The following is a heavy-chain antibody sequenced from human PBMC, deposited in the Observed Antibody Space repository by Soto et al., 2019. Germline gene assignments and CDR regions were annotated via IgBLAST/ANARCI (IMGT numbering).Heavy chain of an antibody. J-gene: IGHJ4*02. CDR1: GGSISSGDYY. V-gene: IGHV4-30-4*01. CDR2: IYYSGST. Sequence: SETLSLTCTVSGGSISSGDYYWSWIRQPPGKGLEWIGYIYYSGSTYYNPSLKSRVTISVDTSKNQFSLKLSSVTAADTAVYYCARDTGSSGWYSFDYWGQGTLVTVSS. D-gene: IGHD6-19*01. CDR3: ARDTGSSGWYSFDY.